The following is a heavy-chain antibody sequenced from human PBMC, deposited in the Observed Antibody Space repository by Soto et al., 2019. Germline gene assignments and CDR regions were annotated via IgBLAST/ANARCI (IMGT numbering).Heavy chain of an antibody. V-gene: IGHV3-64*01. CDR2: ISSNGGST. D-gene: IGHD7-27*01. CDR3: ASGLGYAFDL. J-gene: IGHJ3*01. Sequence: EVQLVESGGGLVPPGGSLRLSCAASGFTFSSYAMHWVRQAPGKGLEYVSAISSNGGSTYYANSVKGRFTISRDNSNNTLYLQMGSLRAEDMAVYYCASGLGYAFDLWGQGTMVTVSS. CDR1: GFTFSSYA.